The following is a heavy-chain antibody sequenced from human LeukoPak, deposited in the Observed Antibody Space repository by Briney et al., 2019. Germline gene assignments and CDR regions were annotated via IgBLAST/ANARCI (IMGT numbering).Heavy chain of an antibody. CDR2: IYYGAST. CDR1: GGSVTSSDYY. Sequence: PSETLSLTCAVSGGSVTSSDYYWGWIRQPPGKGLEWVASIYYGASTYYNPSLESRVTISVDTSNNQFFLKLSSVAAADTAVYYCARHPGSTETGSRRAFDIWGQGTMVTVSS. V-gene: IGHV4-39*01. D-gene: IGHD1-1*01. J-gene: IGHJ3*02. CDR3: ARHPGSTETGSRRAFDI.